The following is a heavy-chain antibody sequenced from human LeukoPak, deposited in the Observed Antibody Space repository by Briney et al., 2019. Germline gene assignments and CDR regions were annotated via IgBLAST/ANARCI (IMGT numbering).Heavy chain of an antibody. D-gene: IGHD6-13*01. CDR1: GLTFEGYA. J-gene: IGHJ4*02. CDR2: IDWNSGRI. CDR3: ASRLYSSSSVDY. Sequence: GGSLRLSCATSGLTFEGYAIHWVRQVPGKGLEWVSGIDWNSGRIGYADSVKGRFTISRDNAKKSLHLQMNSLRAEDTAVYYCASRLYSSSSVDYWGQGTLVTVSS. V-gene: IGHV3-9*01.